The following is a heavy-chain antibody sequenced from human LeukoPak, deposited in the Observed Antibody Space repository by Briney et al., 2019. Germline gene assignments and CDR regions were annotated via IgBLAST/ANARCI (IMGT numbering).Heavy chain of an antibody. J-gene: IGHJ4*01. CDR3: ARLPGYYDSSGSAYYFDY. CDR2: IYHSGST. D-gene: IGHD3-22*01. V-gene: IGHV4-38-2*01. CDR1: GYSISSGYY. Sequence: SETLSLTCAVSGYSISSGYYWGWIRQPPGKGLEWIGSIYHSGSTYYNPSLKSRVTISVDTPKNQFSLKLSSVTAADTAVYYCARLPGYYDSSGSAYYFDYWGQGTLVTVSS.